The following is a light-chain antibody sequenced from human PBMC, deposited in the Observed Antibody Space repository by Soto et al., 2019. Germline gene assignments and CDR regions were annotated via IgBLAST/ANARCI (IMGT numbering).Light chain of an antibody. J-gene: IGKJ4*01. Sequence: EIVLTQSPATLSLSPGDRATLSCSASQSVGSYLGWYQQRPGQAPRLLIYDASNRATGIPARFSGSGSGPDLPLTISSLEPEDFAVYYCQQRSDWPSTFGGGTKVELK. V-gene: IGKV3-11*01. CDR3: QQRSDWPST. CDR2: DAS. CDR1: QSVGSY.